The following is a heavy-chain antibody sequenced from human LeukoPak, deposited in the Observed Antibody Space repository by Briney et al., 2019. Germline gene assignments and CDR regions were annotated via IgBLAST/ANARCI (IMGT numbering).Heavy chain of an antibody. J-gene: IGHJ3*02. CDR3: AREWEGCSSGSCYFGAFDI. V-gene: IGHV3-30*04. CDR1: GFTFSSYA. Sequence: GRSLRLFCAASGFTFSSYAMHWVRQAPGKGLEWVAVISYDGSNKYYADSVKGRFTFSRDNSKNKLYLQMNSLRAEDTAVYYCAREWEGCSSGSCYFGAFDIWGQGTMVTVSS. D-gene: IGHD2-15*01. CDR2: ISYDGSNK.